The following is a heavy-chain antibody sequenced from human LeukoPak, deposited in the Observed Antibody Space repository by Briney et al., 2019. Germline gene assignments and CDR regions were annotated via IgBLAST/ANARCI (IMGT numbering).Heavy chain of an antibody. D-gene: IGHD3-22*01. CDR3: ARPYYYDSTRYYFDY. CDR2: ISPGDSDI. CDR1: GYSFTSYW. V-gene: IGHV5-51*01. J-gene: IGHJ4*02. Sequence: GESLKISCKGSGYSFTSYWIGWVRQMPGKGLEWMGIISPGDSDIRYSPSFQGQVALSADKSISTAYLQWSSLKASDTAMYYCARPYYYDSTRYYFDYWGQGTLVTVSS.